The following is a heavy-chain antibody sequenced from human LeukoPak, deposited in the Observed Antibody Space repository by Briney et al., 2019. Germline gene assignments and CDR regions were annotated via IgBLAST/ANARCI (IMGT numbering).Heavy chain of an antibody. Sequence: SETLSLTCTVSGGSISSYYWSWIRQPPGKGLEWIGYIYYSGSTNYNPSLKSRVTISIDTSKNQFSLKLSSVTAADTAVYYCAREVLDAFDIWGQGTMVTVSS. CDR3: AREVLDAFDI. J-gene: IGHJ3*02. CDR2: IYYSGST. V-gene: IGHV4-59*01. D-gene: IGHD5/OR15-5a*01. CDR1: GGSISSYY.